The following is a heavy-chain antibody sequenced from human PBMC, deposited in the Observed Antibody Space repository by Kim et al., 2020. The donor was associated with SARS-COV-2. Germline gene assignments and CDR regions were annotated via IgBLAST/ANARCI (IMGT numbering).Heavy chain of an antibody. CDR2: INTNTGNP. CDR3: VTLSLPIETRNYYDFWSTFDYYGMDV. D-gene: IGHD3-3*01. J-gene: IGHJ6*02. V-gene: IGHV7-4-1*02. Sequence: ASVKVSCKASGYTFTSYAMNWVRQAPGQGLEWMGWINTNTGNPTYAQGFTGRFVFSLDTSVSTAYLQISSLKAEDTAVYYCVTLSLPIETRNYYDFWSTFDYYGMDVWGQGTTVTVSS. CDR1: GYTFTSYA.